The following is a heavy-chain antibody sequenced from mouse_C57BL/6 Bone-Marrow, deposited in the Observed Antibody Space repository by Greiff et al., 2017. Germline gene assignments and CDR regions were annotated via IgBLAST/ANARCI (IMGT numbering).Heavy chain of an antibody. Sequence: VQLQQSGAELVRPGASVTLSCKASGYTFTDYEMHWVKQTPVHGLEWIGAIDPETGGTAYNQKFKGKAILTADKSSSTAYMELRSLTSEDSAVYYCTRYYYGSGYWGQGTTLTVSS. CDR1: GYTFTDYE. J-gene: IGHJ2*01. CDR2: IDPETGGT. CDR3: TRYYYGSGY. D-gene: IGHD1-1*01. V-gene: IGHV1-15*01.